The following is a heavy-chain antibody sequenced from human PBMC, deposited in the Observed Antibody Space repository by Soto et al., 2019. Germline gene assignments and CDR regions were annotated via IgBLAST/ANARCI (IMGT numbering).Heavy chain of an antibody. Sequence: ASVKVPCKASGGTFSSYAISWVRQAPGQGLEWMGGIIPIFGTANYAQKFQGRVTITADESTSTAYMELSSLRSEDTAVYYCARGYCSSTSCYRGFGAYYYYYGMDVWGQGTTVTVSS. CDR2: IIPIFGTA. CDR3: ARGYCSSTSCYRGFGAYYYYYGMDV. D-gene: IGHD2-2*02. V-gene: IGHV1-69*13. J-gene: IGHJ6*02. CDR1: GGTFSSYA.